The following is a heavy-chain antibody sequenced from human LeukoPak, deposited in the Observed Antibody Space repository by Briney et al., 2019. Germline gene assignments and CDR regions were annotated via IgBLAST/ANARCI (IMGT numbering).Heavy chain of an antibody. Sequence: GGSLRLSCAASGFTFSSFWMHWVRHVPGKGLVWVSRINGDGRCTTYADSVKGRFTITRDNAENTLYLQMNSLRAEDTAVYYCSGSSAQNWFDPWGQGTLVTVSS. D-gene: IGHD6-6*01. CDR1: GFTFSSFW. CDR2: INGDGRCT. CDR3: SGSSAQNWFDP. J-gene: IGHJ5*02. V-gene: IGHV3-74*01.